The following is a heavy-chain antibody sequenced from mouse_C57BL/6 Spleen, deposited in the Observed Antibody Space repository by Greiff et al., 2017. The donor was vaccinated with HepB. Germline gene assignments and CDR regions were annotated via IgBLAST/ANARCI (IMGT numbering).Heavy chain of an antibody. D-gene: IGHD4-1*01. CDR1: GYTFTSYW. CDR2: IHPNSGST. Sequence: VQLQQPGAELVKPGASVKLSCKASGYTFTSYWMHWVKQRPGQGLEWIGMIHPNSGSTNYNEKFKSKATLTVDKSSSTAYMQLSSLTSEDSAVYYCARGWEERYYFDYWGQGTTLTVSS. V-gene: IGHV1-64*01. J-gene: IGHJ2*01. CDR3: ARGWEERYYFDY.